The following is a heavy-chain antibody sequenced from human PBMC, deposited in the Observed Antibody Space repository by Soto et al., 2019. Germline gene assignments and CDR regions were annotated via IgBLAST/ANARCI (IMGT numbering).Heavy chain of an antibody. J-gene: IGHJ6*02. D-gene: IGHD5-12*01. V-gene: IGHV4-34*01. CDR2: INHSGST. Sequence: SETLSLTCAVYGGSFSGYYWSWIRQPPGKGLEWVGEINHSGSTNYNPSLKSRVTISVDTSKNQFSLKLSSVTAADTAVYYCARGCFGVNSGYDWGGHYYYYGMVVWGQGTTVTV. CDR1: GGSFSGYY. CDR3: ARGCFGVNSGYDWGGHYYYYGMVV.